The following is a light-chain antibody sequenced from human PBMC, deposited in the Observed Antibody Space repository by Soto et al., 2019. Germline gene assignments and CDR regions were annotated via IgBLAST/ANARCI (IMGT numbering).Light chain of an antibody. Sequence: EIVLAQSPATLSLSPGERATLSCRASQSVSRYLAWYQQKPGQAPTLLIYDTSNRAAGVPARFSGSGSGADFTLTISSLESDDFALYYCQQRSSWPLIFGQGTKLEIK. CDR2: DTS. CDR3: QQRSSWPLI. CDR1: QSVSRY. V-gene: IGKV3-11*01. J-gene: IGKJ2*01.